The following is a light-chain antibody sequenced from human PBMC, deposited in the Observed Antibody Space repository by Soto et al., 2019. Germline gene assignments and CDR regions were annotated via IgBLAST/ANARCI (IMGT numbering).Light chain of an antibody. CDR2: GAS. Sequence: EIVMTQSPATLSVSPGESATLSCRASQSVSSNLAWHQQKPGQAPRILIYGASNRATGIPDRFSGSGSGTDFTLTISRLEPEDFAVYYCQQYGSSGTFGQGTKVDIK. V-gene: IGKV3-20*01. CDR1: QSVSSN. CDR3: QQYGSSGT. J-gene: IGKJ1*01.